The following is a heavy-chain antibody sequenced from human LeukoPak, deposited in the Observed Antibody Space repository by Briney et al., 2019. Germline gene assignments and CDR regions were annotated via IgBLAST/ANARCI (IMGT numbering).Heavy chain of an antibody. V-gene: IGHV4-34*01. Sequence: SETLSLTCAVYGGSFSGYYWSWIRQPPGKGLEWIGEINHSGSTNYNPSLKSRVTISVDTPKNQFSLKLSSVTAADTAVYYCARVVGAEFDYWGQGTLVTVSS. CDR2: INHSGST. D-gene: IGHD1-26*01. CDR1: GGSFSGYY. CDR3: ARVVGAEFDY. J-gene: IGHJ4*02.